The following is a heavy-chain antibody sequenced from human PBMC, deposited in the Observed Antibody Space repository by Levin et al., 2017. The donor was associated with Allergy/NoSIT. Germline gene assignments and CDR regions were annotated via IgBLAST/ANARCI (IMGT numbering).Heavy chain of an antibody. J-gene: IGHJ3*02. CDR2: ISSSSSTI. D-gene: IGHD6-13*01. CDR1: GFTFSSYS. CDR3: ARDEDSSSWTYDAFDI. Sequence: GGSLRLSCAASGFTFSSYSMNWVRQAPGKGLEWVSYISSSSSTIYYADSVKGRFTISRDNAKNSLYLQMNSLRAEDTAVYYCARDEDSSSWTYDAFDIWGQGTMVTVSS. V-gene: IGHV3-48*01.